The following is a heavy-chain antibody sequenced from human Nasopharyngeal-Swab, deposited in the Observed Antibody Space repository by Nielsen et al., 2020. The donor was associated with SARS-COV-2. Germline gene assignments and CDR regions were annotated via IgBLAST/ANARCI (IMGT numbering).Heavy chain of an antibody. CDR2: ISGSGGST. D-gene: IGHD3-3*01. Sequence: GKSLKISCAASGFTFSSYAMSWVRQAPGKGLEWVSAISGSGGSTYYADSVKGRFTISRDNSKNTLYLQMNSLRAEDTAVYYCAKDNSPFPVHYDFWSGPTYFDYWGQGTLVTVSS. V-gene: IGHV3-23*01. CDR3: AKDNSPFPVHYDFWSGPTYFDY. J-gene: IGHJ4*02. CDR1: GFTFSSYA.